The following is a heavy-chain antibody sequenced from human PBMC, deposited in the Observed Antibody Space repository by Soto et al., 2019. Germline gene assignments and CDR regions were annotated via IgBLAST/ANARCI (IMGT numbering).Heavy chain of an antibody. Sequence: SETLSLTCTVSGGSVSSGSYYWSWIRQPPGKGLEWIGYIYYSGSTNYNPSLKSRVTISVDTSKNQFSLKLSSVTAADTAVYYCARDYSNYYGFNWFDPWGQGTLVTVSS. CDR3: ARDYSNYYGFNWFDP. CDR2: IYYSGST. V-gene: IGHV4-61*01. CDR1: GGSVSSGSYY. J-gene: IGHJ5*02. D-gene: IGHD4-4*01.